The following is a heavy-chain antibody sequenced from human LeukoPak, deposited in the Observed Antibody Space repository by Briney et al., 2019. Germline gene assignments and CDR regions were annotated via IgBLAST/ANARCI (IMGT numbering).Heavy chain of an antibody. D-gene: IGHD3-3*01. J-gene: IGHJ4*02. CDR3: ARSTYFDFWSGYSPFDY. CDR1: GYNFANYW. CDR2: SYPAASDV. Sequence: GESLTISCKTSGYNFANYWIGWVRQMSEKGLEWMGISYPAASDVRLSPSFQGHVTISADKSTSTAYLQWSSLKASDTAMYYCARSTYFDFWSGYSPFDYWGQGTLVTVSS. V-gene: IGHV5-51*01.